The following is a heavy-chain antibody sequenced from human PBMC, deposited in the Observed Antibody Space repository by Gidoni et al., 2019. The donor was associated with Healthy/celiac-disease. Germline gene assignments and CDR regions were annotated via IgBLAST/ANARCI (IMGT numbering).Heavy chain of an antibody. CDR3: ARDSDWGEDYGMDV. V-gene: IGHV3-33*01. Sequence: QVQLVESGGGVVQPGRSLRLSCAASGFTFSSYGMHWVRQAPGKGLEWVAVIWYDGSNKYYADPVKGRFTISRDNSKNTLYLQMNSLRAEDTAVYYCARDSDWGEDYGMDVWGQGTTVTVSS. CDR1: GFTFSSYG. D-gene: IGHD2-21*02. CDR2: IWYDGSNK. J-gene: IGHJ6*02.